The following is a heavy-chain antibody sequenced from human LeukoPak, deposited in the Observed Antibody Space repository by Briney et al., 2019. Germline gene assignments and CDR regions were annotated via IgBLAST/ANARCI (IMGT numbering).Heavy chain of an antibody. Sequence: GASVKVSCKASGYSFTTYTITWVRQAPGQGLEWMAWISAYNGNTNYAQKLQGRVTMTTDTSTSTAYMELRSLRSDDTAVYYCARIAAAENYFDYWGQGTLVTVSS. J-gene: IGHJ4*02. CDR3: ARIAAAENYFDY. CDR1: GYSFTTYT. D-gene: IGHD6-13*01. CDR2: ISAYNGNT. V-gene: IGHV1-18*01.